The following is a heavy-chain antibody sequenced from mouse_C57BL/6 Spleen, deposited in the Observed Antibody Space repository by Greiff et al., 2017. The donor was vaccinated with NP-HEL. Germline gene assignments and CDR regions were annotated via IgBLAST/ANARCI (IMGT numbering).Heavy chain of an antibody. Sequence: EVQLQQSGAELVRPGASVKLSCTASGFNIKDDYMHWVKQRPEQGLEWIGWIDPENGDTEYASKFQGKATITADTSSNTAYLQLSSLTSEDTAVYYCTTGSTMITFDYWGQGTTLTVSS. CDR1: GFNIKDDY. V-gene: IGHV14-4*01. J-gene: IGHJ2*01. CDR2: IDPENGDT. D-gene: IGHD2-4*01. CDR3: TTGSTMITFDY.